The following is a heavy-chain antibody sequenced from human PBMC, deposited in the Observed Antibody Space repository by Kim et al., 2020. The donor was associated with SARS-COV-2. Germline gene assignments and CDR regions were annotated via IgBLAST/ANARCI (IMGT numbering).Heavy chain of an antibody. D-gene: IGHD6-13*01. J-gene: IGHJ5*02. CDR1: GYSFTSYW. V-gene: IGHV5-10-1*01. Sequence: GESLKISCKGSGYSFTSYWISWVRQMPGKGLEWMGRIDPSDSYTNYSPSFQGHVTISADKSISTAYLQWSSLKASDTAMYYCARGGFSSSWYLGATRNWFDPWGQGTLVTVSS. CDR3: ARGGFSSSWYLGATRNWFDP. CDR2: IDPSDSYT.